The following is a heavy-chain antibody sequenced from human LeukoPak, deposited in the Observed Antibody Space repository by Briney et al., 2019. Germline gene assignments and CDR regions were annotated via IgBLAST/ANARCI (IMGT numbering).Heavy chain of an antibody. J-gene: IGHJ4*02. CDR2: IKQDGGAK. D-gene: IGHD6-19*01. CDR3: AKGEGASSGQDS. CDR1: GFTFTNYW. V-gene: IGHV3-7*01. Sequence: PGGSLRLSCAASGFTFTNYWMNWLRQAPGKGLEWVANIKQDGGAKNYVDSVKGRFTISRDNAKNSLYLQMNNLRVEDTAVYYCAKGEGASSGQDSWGQGTLVTVSS.